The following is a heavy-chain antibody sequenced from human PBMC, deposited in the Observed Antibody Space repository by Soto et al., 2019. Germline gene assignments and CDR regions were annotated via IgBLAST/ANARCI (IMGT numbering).Heavy chain of an antibody. D-gene: IGHD6-13*01. CDR2: IYHSGST. J-gene: IGHJ3*02. CDR1: GGSISSSNW. V-gene: IGHV4-4*02. CDR3: ARDDGAAAGTGIDAFDI. Sequence: SETLSLTCPVSGGSISSSNWWSWVRQPPGKGLEWIGEIYHSGSTNYNPSLKRRVTISVDKSKNQFSLKLSSVTAADTAVDYCARDDGAAAGTGIDAFDICGQRTMLTTSS.